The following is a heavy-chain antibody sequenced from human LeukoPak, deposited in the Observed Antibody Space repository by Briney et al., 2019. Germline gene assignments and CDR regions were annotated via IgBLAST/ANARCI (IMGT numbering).Heavy chain of an antibody. Sequence: ASVKVSCKASGYTFTSYGISWVRQAPGQGLEWMGWISAYNGNTNYAQKLQGRVTMTTDTSTSTAYMELRSLRSDDTAVYYCAARGSGFPYSYGKGEFDYWGQGTLVTVSS. J-gene: IGHJ4*02. V-gene: IGHV1-18*01. CDR3: AARGSGFPYSYGKGEFDY. D-gene: IGHD5-18*01. CDR2: ISAYNGNT. CDR1: GYTFTSYG.